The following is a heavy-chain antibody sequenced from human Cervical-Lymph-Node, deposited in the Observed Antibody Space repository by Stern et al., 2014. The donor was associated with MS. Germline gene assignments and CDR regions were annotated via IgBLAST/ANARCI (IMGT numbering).Heavy chain of an antibody. J-gene: IGHJ5*01. CDR2: IYHSGTT. V-gene: IGHV4-4*09. CDR3: ARNRYPTTWFDS. D-gene: IGHD1-1*01. Sequence: VQLVVSGPGLVKPSETLSLTCSVSGGSLTGYYCSWIRQSPGKGLEWIGYIYHSGTTQSHPSLKRRLTMSVDTSNNQFSLKLNSVTTEDTAVYYCARNRYPTTWFDSWGQGTLVIVSS. CDR1: GGSLTGYY.